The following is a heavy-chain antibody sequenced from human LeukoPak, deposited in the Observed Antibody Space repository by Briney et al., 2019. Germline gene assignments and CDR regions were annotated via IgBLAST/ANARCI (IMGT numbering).Heavy chain of an antibody. CDR3: ARDGYSGSYYRLYYFFMDV. Sequence: SGGSLRLSCAGSGFPFSSHGMNWVRQAPGKGLEWVSYISSSSSTIYYADSVKGRFTISRGNSENTLYLQMNSLRGEDTAVYYCARDGYSGSYYRLYYFFMDVWGKGTTVTVSS. V-gene: IGHV3-48*01. J-gene: IGHJ6*03. CDR2: ISSSSSTI. CDR1: GFPFSSHG. D-gene: IGHD1-26*01.